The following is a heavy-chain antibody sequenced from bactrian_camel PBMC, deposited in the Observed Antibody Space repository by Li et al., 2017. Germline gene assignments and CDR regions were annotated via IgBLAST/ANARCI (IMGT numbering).Heavy chain of an antibody. J-gene: IGHJ4*01. CDR3: VANSNAGSFSY. CDR2: SDSGGSTS. Sequence: DVQLVESGGGSVQAGGSLRLSCAASGYDYSPNYMVMGWFRQAPGKVLEWVGRSDSGGSTSALADSVKGRFTISRDNPRNMVDLQMNGLKADDTAVYFCVANSNAGSFSYWGRGTQVTVS. V-gene: IGHV3S40*01. D-gene: IGHD7*01. CDR1: GYDYSPNY.